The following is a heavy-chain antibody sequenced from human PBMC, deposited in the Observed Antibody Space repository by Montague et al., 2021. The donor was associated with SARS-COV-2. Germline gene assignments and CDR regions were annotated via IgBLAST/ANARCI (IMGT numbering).Heavy chain of an antibody. CDR3: ARLRDGVVPSPILGVGPYYSYYYMDV. CDR1: GTSFSGYY. Sequence: SEILSLTCAVHGTSFSGYYWNWIRQPPGKGLEWIGEINHGGSTKYSPSLKSRLTISADTSKNQFSLKLTSVAAAGTAVYYCARLRDGVVPSPILGVGPYYSYYYMDVWERGTTVTVSS. D-gene: IGHD3-10*01. J-gene: IGHJ6*03. V-gene: IGHV4-34*01. CDR2: INHGGST.